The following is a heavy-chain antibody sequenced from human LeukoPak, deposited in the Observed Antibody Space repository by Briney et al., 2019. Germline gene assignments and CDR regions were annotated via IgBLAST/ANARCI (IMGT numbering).Heavy chain of an antibody. D-gene: IGHD3-3*01. CDR2: IRYDGSNK. CDR1: GFTFSSYG. V-gene: IGHV3-30*02. J-gene: IGHJ4*02. CDR3: ARSHSTIFGVVPWDY. Sequence: AGGSLRLSCAASGFTFSSYGMHWVRQAPGKGLEWVAFIRYDGSNKYYADSVKGRFTISRDNSKNTLYLQMNSLRAEDTAVYYCARSHSTIFGVVPWDYWGQGTLVTVSS.